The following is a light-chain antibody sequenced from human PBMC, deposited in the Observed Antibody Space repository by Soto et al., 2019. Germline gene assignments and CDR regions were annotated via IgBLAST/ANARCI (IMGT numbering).Light chain of an antibody. Sequence: EIVMTQSPATLSVSPGESATLSCRASQSIRIYLAWYQHIPGQAPRLLIYAADSRATGVPGRFTGSGSGTVFTLTISSLQPEDSGVYYCQQYDTWPPITFGRGTRLEIK. V-gene: IGKV3-15*01. CDR2: AAD. J-gene: IGKJ5*01. CDR1: QSIRIY. CDR3: QQYDTWPPIT.